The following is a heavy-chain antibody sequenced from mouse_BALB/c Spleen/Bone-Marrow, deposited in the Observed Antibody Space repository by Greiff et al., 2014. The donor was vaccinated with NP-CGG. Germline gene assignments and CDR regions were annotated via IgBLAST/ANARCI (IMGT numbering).Heavy chain of an antibody. CDR1: GFNIKDTY. J-gene: IGHJ3*01. Sequence: EVQLKQSGAELVKPGASVKLSCTASGFNIKDTYMHWVKQRPEQGLEWIGRIDPANGNTKYDPKFQGKATITADTSSNTAYLQLSSLTSEDTAVYYCAVYYYGSSSFAYWGQGTLVTVSA. CDR3: AVYYYGSSSFAY. D-gene: IGHD1-1*01. V-gene: IGHV14-3*02. CDR2: IDPANGNT.